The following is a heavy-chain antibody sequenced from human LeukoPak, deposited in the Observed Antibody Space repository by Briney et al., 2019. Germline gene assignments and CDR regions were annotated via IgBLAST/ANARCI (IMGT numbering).Heavy chain of an antibody. J-gene: IGHJ4*02. Sequence: SETLSLTCAVYGGSFSGYYWSWIRQPPGKGLEWIGEINHSGSTNYNPSLKSRVTISVDTSKNQFSLKLSSVTAADTAVYYRARDSRGGYAYWGQGTLVTVSS. CDR2: INHSGST. V-gene: IGHV4-34*01. CDR3: ARDSRGGYAY. D-gene: IGHD5-12*01. CDR1: GGSFSGYY.